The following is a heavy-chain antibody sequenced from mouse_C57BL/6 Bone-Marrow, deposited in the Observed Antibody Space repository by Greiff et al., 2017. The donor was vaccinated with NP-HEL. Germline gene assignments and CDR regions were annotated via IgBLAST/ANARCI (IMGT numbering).Heavy chain of an antibody. CDR2: ISSGGSYT. J-gene: IGHJ4*01. CDR1: GFTFSSYG. CDR3: ARHPPHY. Sequence: EVKLQESGGDLVKPGGSLKLSCAASGFTFSSYGMSWVRQTPDKRLEWVATISSGGSYTYYPDSVKGRFTISRDNAKNTLYLQMSSLKSEDTAMYYCARHPPHYWGQGTSVTVSS. V-gene: IGHV5-6*01.